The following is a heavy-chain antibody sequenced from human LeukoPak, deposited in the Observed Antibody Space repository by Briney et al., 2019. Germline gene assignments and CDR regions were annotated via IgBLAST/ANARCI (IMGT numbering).Heavy chain of an antibody. Sequence: ASVRLSFRASGCTFINYHINWVRQASGQGLEWMGWMNPNSGDRGYAQNFQGRVTITSDTSISTAYMELSSLRSEDTAVYFCARTTSLTASGYDYWGQGTLVTVSS. J-gene: IGHJ4*02. CDR1: GCTFINYH. D-gene: IGHD4-17*01. V-gene: IGHV1-8*03. CDR3: ARTTSLTASGYDY. CDR2: MNPNSGDR.